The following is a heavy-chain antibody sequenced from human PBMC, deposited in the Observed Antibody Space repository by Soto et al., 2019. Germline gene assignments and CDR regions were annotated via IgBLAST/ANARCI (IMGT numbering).Heavy chain of an antibody. Sequence: ASVKVSCKASGYAFTSYGISWVRQAPGQGLEWMGRISAYNGNTNYAQKLQGRVTMTTDTSTSTAYMELRSLRSDDTAVYYCARVVKSTENYDILTGRFDPWGQGTLVTVS. CDR1: GYAFTSYG. CDR3: ARVVKSTENYDILTGRFDP. D-gene: IGHD3-9*01. V-gene: IGHV1-18*01. CDR2: ISAYNGNT. J-gene: IGHJ5*02.